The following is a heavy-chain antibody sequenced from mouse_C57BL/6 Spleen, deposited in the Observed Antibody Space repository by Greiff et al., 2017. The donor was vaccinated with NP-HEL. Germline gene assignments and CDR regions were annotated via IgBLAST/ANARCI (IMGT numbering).Heavy chain of an antibody. CDR3: TRGIGYGKFGY. Sequence: EVMLVESGEGLVKPGGSLKLSCAASGFTFSSYAMSWVRQTPEKRLEWVAYISSGGDYIYSADTVKGRFTISRDNAKNTLSLQMSSLKSEDTAIYYCTRGIGYGKFGYWGQGTTLTVSS. CDR2: ISSGGDYI. CDR1: GFTFSSYA. D-gene: IGHD2-1*01. V-gene: IGHV5-9-1*02. J-gene: IGHJ2*01.